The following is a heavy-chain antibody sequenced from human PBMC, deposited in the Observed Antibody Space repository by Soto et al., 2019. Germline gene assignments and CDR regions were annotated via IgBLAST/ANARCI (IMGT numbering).Heavy chain of an antibody. Sequence: EVQLVESGGDLVQPGGSLSLSCAASGFTFSGHWMHWVRQVPGKGLEWVSRINTDGGSSAYADSVKGRFTISRDNAKNTLYRQMNGLRAEDTAVYYCAREAGYCSRTSCYRRAFDTWGQGTTVTVSS. J-gene: IGHJ3*02. D-gene: IGHD2-2*01. CDR1: GFTFSGHW. CDR2: INTDGGSS. V-gene: IGHV3-74*03. CDR3: AREAGYCSRTSCYRRAFDT.